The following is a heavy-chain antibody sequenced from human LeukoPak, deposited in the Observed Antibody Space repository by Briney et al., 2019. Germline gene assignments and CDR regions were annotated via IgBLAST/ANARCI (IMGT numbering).Heavy chain of an antibody. CDR3: ARTTTRTRYPWFDP. CDR2: IYTSGST. Sequence: PSETLSLTCTVSGGSISSYYWSWIRQPAGKGLEWIGRIYTSGSTNYNPSLKSRVTMSVDTSKNQFSLKLSSVTAADTAVYYCARTTTRTRYPWFDPWGQGTLVTVSS. J-gene: IGHJ5*02. V-gene: IGHV4-4*07. D-gene: IGHD1/OR15-1a*01. CDR1: GGSISSYY.